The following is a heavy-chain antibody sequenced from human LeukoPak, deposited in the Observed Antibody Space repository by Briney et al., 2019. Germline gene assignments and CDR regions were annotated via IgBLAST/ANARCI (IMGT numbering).Heavy chain of an antibody. CDR1: GFTFSTYA. D-gene: IGHD1-26*01. CDR2: ISGNSRDM. J-gene: IGHJ4*02. CDR3: ARESRRVGEGDFDY. V-gene: IGHV3-21*01. Sequence: PGGSLRLSCVASGFTFSTYAMNWVRQAPGKGLEWVSFISGNSRDMYYVDSVKGRFTVSRDNAKNSLYLQMNSLRAEDTAVYYCARESRRVGEGDFDYWGQGTLVTVSS.